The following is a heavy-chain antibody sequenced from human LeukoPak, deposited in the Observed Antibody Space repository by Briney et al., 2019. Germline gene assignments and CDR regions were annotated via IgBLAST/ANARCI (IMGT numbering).Heavy chain of an antibody. J-gene: IGHJ5*02. V-gene: IGHV4-30-2*01. CDR1: GGSISSGGYS. CDR3: ARESRWFDP. CDR2: IYHSGST. Sequence: SQTLSLTCAVSGGSISSGGYSWSWIRQPPGKGLEWIGYIYHSGSTYYNPSLKSRVTISVDRSKNQFSLKLSSVTAADTAVYYRARESRWFDPWGQGTLVTVSS.